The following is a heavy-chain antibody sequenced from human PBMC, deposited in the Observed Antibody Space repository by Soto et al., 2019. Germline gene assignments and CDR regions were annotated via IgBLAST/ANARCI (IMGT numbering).Heavy chain of an antibody. D-gene: IGHD3-3*02. CDR2: ISASGETT. CDR1: GFTFTTSA. Sequence: EVQLLTSGGNLVQPGGSLRLSCAGSGFTFTTSAMTWVRQAPGKGLEWVSSISASGETTYYADPAKGRFSISRDNSKNPLYLQMSGMRVEDTALYSCVKDLNPFAYWGQGTLVTGSS. CDR3: VKDLNPFAY. V-gene: IGHV3-23*01. J-gene: IGHJ4*02.